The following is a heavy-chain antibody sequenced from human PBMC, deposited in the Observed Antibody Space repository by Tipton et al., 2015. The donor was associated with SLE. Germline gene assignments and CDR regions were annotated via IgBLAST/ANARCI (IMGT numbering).Heavy chain of an antibody. CDR1: GYSISSGDYY. Sequence: TLSLTCTVSGYSISSGDYYWTWIRQTPGKGLEWIGFIYDTGNIYYNPSLKSRVTISVDMSKNQFSLKLSSVTAADTAVYYCARYSSGWLDAFDIWGQGTMVTVSS. V-gene: IGHV4-30-4*01. CDR3: ARYSSGWLDAFDI. CDR2: IYDTGNI. D-gene: IGHD6-19*01. J-gene: IGHJ3*02.